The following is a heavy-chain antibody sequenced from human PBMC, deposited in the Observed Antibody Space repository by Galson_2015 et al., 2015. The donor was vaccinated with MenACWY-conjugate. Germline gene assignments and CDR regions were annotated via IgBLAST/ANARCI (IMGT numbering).Heavy chain of an antibody. J-gene: IGHJ4*02. Sequence: SVKVSCKASGGTFSTYSFTWVRQAPGQGLEWMGGVTPIFGTPKYAPRFQGRLTITADKSTSTVYMELSSLRSEDTAVNYCATEGKANDYGGNSADFWGQGTLVIVSS. CDR1: GGTFSTYS. CDR3: ATEGKANDYGGNSADF. V-gene: IGHV1-69*06. CDR2: VTPIFGTP. D-gene: IGHD4-23*01.